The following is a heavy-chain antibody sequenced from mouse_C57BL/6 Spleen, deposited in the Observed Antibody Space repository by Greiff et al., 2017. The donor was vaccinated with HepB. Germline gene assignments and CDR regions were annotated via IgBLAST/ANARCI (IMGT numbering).Heavy chain of an antibody. V-gene: IGHV1-55*01. J-gene: IGHJ4*01. CDR2: IYPGSGST. CDR3: AIYGSSHFSYYYAMDY. D-gene: IGHD1-1*01. CDR1: GYTFTSYW. Sequence: QVQLKQSGAELVKPGASVKMSCKASGYTFTSYWITWVKQRPGQGLEWIGDIYPGSGSTNYNEKFKSKATLTVDTSSSTAYMQLSSLTSEDSAVYYCAIYGSSHFSYYYAMDYWGQGTSVTVSS.